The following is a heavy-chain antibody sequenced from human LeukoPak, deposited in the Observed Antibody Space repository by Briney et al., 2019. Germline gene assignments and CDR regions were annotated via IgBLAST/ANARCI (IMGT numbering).Heavy chain of an antibody. CDR1: GGSFSGYY. CDR2: INHSGST. D-gene: IGHD5-12*01. V-gene: IGHV4-34*01. Sequence: SETLSLTCAVYGGSFSGYYWSWIRQPPGKGLEWIGEINHSGSTNYNPSLKSRVTISVDTSKNQFSLKLSSVTAADTAVYYCARDGAPYSGYERYYYYYMDVWGKGTTVTVSS. J-gene: IGHJ6*03. CDR3: ARDGAPYSGYERYYYYYMDV.